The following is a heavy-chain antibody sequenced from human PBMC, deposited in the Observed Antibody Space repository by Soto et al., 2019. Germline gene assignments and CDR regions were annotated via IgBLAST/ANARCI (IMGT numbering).Heavy chain of an antibody. V-gene: IGHV3-11*04. J-gene: IGHJ4*02. CDR1: GFNFSDYY. D-gene: IGHD3-22*01. Sequence: QMQLVESGGGLVKPGGSLRLSCAASGFNFSDYYMTWIRQAPGKGLEWISYISTSGRDIEYADSVKGRFLISRDNAKRSLYLQMNSLRVEDTAVYYCARWLEVLTTSDSWGQGTLVTVSS. CDR2: ISTSGRDI. CDR3: ARWLEVLTTSDS.